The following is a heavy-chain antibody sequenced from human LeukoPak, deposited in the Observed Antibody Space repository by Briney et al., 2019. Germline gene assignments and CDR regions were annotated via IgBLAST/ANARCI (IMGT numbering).Heavy chain of an antibody. CDR1: GYTFTNYD. D-gene: IGHD4-11*01. CDR3: GREGRTTRNYYMDV. J-gene: IGHJ6*03. Sequence: ASVKVSCKASGYTFTNYDINWVRQATGQGLEWMGWMNPNSGNTVYAQKFQGRVTITRNTSISTAYMELSSLRSEDTAMYFCGREGRTTRNYYMDVWGKGTTVTVSS. CDR2: MNPNSGNT. V-gene: IGHV1-8*03.